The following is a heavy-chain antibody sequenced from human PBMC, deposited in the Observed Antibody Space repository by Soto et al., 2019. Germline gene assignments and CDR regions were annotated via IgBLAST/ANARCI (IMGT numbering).Heavy chain of an antibody. V-gene: IGHV4-39*01. CDR3: AHPYSKPAAMPDYYYGMDV. J-gene: IGHJ6*02. Sequence: TSETLSLTCTVSGGSISSSSYYWGWIRQPPGKGLEWIGSIYYSGSTYYNPSLKSRVTISVDTSKNQFSLKLSSVTAADTAVYYCAHPYSKPAAMPDYYYGMDVWGQGTTVTVSS. CDR1: GGSISSSSYY. CDR2: IYYSGST. D-gene: IGHD2-2*01.